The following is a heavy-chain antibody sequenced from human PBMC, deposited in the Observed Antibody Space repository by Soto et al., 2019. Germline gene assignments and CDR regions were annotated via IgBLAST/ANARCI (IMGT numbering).Heavy chain of an antibody. CDR3: PTWAGSAAGGIDSEGHFDY. CDR1: GFTFSNSW. D-gene: IGHD6-13*01. CDR2: IKSRTHGGTT. J-gene: IGHJ4*02. Sequence: GGSLRLSCAASGFTFSNSWMNWVRQAPGKGLEWVGRIKSRTHGGTTDYAAPVKGSFTISRDVSKITLYLQMNSLKTEDSAVYYCPTWAGSAAGGIDSEGHFDYWGQGTLVTVSS. V-gene: IGHV3-15*07.